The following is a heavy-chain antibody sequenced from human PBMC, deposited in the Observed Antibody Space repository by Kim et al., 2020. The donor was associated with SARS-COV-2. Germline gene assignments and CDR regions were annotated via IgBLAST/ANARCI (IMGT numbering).Heavy chain of an antibody. CDR1: GFTFSNAW. D-gene: IGHD3-10*01. J-gene: IGHJ6*02. V-gene: IGHV3-15*01. CDR2: IKSKTDGGTT. Sequence: GGSLRLSCAASGFTFSNAWMSWVRQAPGKGLEWVGRIKSKTDGGTTDYAAPVKGRFTISRDDSKNTLYLQMNSLKTEDTAVYYCTTAPPPIRLLWFGEGPYYGMDVWGQGTTVTVSS. CDR3: TTAPPPIRLLWFGEGPYYGMDV.